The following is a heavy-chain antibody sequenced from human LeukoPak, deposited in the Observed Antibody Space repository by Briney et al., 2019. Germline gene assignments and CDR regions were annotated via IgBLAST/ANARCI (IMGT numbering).Heavy chain of an antibody. CDR2: IWYDGSNK. D-gene: IGHD6-19*01. J-gene: IGHJ4*02. CDR1: GFTFSSYG. V-gene: IGHV3-33*01. Sequence: GGSLRLSCAASGFTFSSYGMHWVRQAPGKGLEWVAVIWYDGSNKYYADSVKGRFTISRDNSKNTLYLQMNSLRAEDTAVYYCASARGIAVAGFDYWGQGTLVTVSS. CDR3: ASARGIAVAGFDY.